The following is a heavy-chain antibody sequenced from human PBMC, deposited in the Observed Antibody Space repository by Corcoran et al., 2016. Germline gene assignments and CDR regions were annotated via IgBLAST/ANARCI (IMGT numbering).Heavy chain of an antibody. CDR2: IIPIFGTA. D-gene: IGHD2-15*01. CDR1: GGTFSSYA. J-gene: IGHJ3*02. Sequence: QVQLVQSGAEVKKPGSSVKVSCKASGGTFSSYAISWVRQAPGQGLEWMGGIIPIFGTANYAQKFQGRVTITADESPSTAYMELSSLRSEDTAVYYCARDRYCSGGSCISAFDIWGQGTMVTVSS. V-gene: IGHV1-69*01. CDR3: ARDRYCSGGSCISAFDI.